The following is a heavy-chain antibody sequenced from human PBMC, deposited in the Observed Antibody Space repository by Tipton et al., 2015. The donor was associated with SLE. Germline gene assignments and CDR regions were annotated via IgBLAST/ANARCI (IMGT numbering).Heavy chain of an antibody. V-gene: IGHV4-34*01. J-gene: IGHJ4*02. CDR2: THHSGST. CDR3: ARDCYYFDY. Sequence: LRLSCSVYGGSFSGYYWSWIRQPPGKGLEWIGETHHSGSTDYNPSLKSRVTISADTSKNQFSLKLSSVTAADTAVYYCARDCYYFDYWGQGTLVTVSS. CDR1: GGSFSGYY.